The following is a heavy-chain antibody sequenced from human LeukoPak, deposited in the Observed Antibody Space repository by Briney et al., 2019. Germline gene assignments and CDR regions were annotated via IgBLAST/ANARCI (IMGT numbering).Heavy chain of an antibody. V-gene: IGHV1-18*01. CDR2: ISAYNGNT. J-gene: IGHJ4*02. D-gene: IGHD3-9*01. CDR3: ARGAPEAKFEFLRYFDWLSDTQPYDY. Sequence: ASVKVSCKASGGTFSSYAISWVRQAPGQGLEWMGWISAYNGNTNYAQKLQGRVTMTTDTSTSTAYMELRSLRSDDTAVYYCARGAPEAKFEFLRYFDWLSDTQPYDYWGQGTLVTVSS. CDR1: GGTFSSYA.